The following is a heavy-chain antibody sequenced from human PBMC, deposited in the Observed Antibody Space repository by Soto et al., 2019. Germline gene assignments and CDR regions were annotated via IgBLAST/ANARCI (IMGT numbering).Heavy chain of an antibody. CDR1: GLLFSSYG. Sequence: GGSLALAFSASGLLFSSYGMAWVRMAPGKGLEWVAATTYDGGIKHYVDSVKGRFTISRDNSKNTLYLQMNSLRVEDTATYYCAGALENPYFYYGLNVWGQGTTVSVSS. CDR2: TTYDGGIK. D-gene: IGHD1-1*01. J-gene: IGHJ6*02. CDR3: AGALENPYFYYGLNV. V-gene: IGHV3-30*03.